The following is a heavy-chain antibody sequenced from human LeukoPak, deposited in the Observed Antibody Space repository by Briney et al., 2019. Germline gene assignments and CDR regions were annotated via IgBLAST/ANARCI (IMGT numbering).Heavy chain of an antibody. Sequence: PSQTLSLTCAVSGGSISSGGYSWSWIRQPPGEGLEWIGYIYHSGSTYYNPSLKSRVTISVDTSKNQFSLKLSSVTAADTAVYYCARRGYNWNYNRTYYFDYWGQGTLVTVSS. V-gene: IGHV4-30-2*01. CDR2: IYHSGST. J-gene: IGHJ4*02. CDR1: GGSISSGGYS. CDR3: ARRGYNWNYNRTYYFDY. D-gene: IGHD1-7*01.